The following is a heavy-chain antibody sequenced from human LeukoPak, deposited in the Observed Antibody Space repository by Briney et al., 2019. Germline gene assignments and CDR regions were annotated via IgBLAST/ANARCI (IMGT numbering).Heavy chain of an antibody. CDR3: ARDKGAAPTERFDV. J-gene: IGHJ6*02. D-gene: IGHD6-6*01. CDR1: VFSVRRNY. CDR2: GHEEGST. Sequence: GVSVTLSCAPCVFSVRRNYMSWPRQAAPRGLEWVSGGHEEGSTHYADSVNDRFPISRDNSRNTVYLQMSSLRAEDTAVYYCARDKGAAPTERFDVWGHGTTVTVSS. V-gene: IGHV3-53*01.